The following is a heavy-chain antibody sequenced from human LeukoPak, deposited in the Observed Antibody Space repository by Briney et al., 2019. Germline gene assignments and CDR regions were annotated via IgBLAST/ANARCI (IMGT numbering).Heavy chain of an antibody. CDR1: GYNFANYW. D-gene: IGHD1-26*01. CDR3: ARREGPTARTRRDYFDY. CDR2: ICPGDSDT. V-gene: IGHV5-51*01. Sequence: GESLKISCQGSGYNFANYWIAWVRQMPGKGLECMGIICPGDSDTRYSPSFQGQVTFSADKSISTVYLQWRSLKASDTAMYYCARREGPTARTRRDYFDYWGQGSPVTVSS. J-gene: IGHJ4*02.